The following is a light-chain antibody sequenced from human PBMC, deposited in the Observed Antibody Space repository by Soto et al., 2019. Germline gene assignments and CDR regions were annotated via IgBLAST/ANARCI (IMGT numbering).Light chain of an antibody. CDR2: DAS. Sequence: EIVLTQSPATLSLSPGERATLSCRASQSVSSKLAWYQQKPGQAPRLLIYDASNRATGVPARFSGSGSGTDFTITISSLEPEDFAVYYCQQRNNWPLYTFGQGTKLEIK. CDR3: QQRNNWPLYT. CDR1: QSVSSK. J-gene: IGKJ2*01. V-gene: IGKV3-11*01.